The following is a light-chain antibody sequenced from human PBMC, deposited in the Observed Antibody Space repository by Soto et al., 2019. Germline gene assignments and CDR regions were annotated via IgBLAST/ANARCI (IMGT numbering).Light chain of an antibody. Sequence: QSALTQPPSVSGSPGQSVAISCTGTSSDVGSYNRVSWYQQPPGTAPKLMIYEVSTRPSGVPDRFSVSKSGNTASLTISGLQAEDEADYYRNSYTTANTYVFGTGTQLTVL. J-gene: IGLJ1*01. CDR2: EVS. V-gene: IGLV2-18*02. CDR1: SSDVGSYNR. CDR3: NSYTTANTYV.